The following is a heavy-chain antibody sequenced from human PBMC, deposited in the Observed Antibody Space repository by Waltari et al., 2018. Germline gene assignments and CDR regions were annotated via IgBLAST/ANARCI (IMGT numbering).Heavy chain of an antibody. CDR2: IYSGGSST. V-gene: IGHV3-23*03. J-gene: IGHJ4*02. CDR1: GFTFSSYA. D-gene: IGHD3-22*01. CDR3: AKARYYYDSSGYYYEDY. Sequence: EVQLLESGGGLVQPGGSLRLSCAASGFTFSSYAMSWVRQAPGKGLEWVSVIYSGGSSTYSPDSVKGRFTISRDNSKNTLYLQMNSLSAEDTAVYYCAKARYYYDSSGYYYEDYWGQGTLVTVSS.